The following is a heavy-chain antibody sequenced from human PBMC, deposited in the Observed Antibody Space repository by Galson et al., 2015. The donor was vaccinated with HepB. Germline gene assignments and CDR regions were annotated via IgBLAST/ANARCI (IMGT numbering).Heavy chain of an antibody. Sequence: SVKVSCKASGYTFTSYGISWGRQAPGQGLEWMGWISAYNGNTNYAQKLQGRVTMTTDTSTSTAYMELRSLRSDDTAVYYCARGDGFLEWLPPTFDPWGPGTLVTVSS. D-gene: IGHD3-3*01. V-gene: IGHV1-18*04. CDR3: ARGDGFLEWLPPTFDP. CDR1: GYTFTSYG. CDR2: ISAYNGNT. J-gene: IGHJ5*02.